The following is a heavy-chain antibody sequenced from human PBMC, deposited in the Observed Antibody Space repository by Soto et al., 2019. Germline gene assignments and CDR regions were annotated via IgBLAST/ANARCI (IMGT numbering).Heavy chain of an antibody. Sequence: PGGSLRLSCEASGFMFSTYLMSWVRQAPGKGLEWVANIKQGGNEKFYVDSVKGRFTISRDNAKKSLFLQMNSLRPEDTAVYYCAKDLSKLYYYYGMDVWGQGTTVTVSS. CDR1: GFMFSTYL. CDR3: AKDLSKLYYYYGMDV. J-gene: IGHJ6*02. D-gene: IGHD3-16*02. V-gene: IGHV3-7*01. CDR2: IKQGGNEK.